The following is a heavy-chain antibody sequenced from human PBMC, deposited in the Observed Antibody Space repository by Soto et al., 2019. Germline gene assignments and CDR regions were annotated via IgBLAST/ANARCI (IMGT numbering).Heavy chain of an antibody. D-gene: IGHD3-22*01. CDR3: AHYYYDSTGFSRLFDY. V-gene: IGHV2-5*01. CDR2: IYWNDDR. J-gene: IGHJ4*02. Sequence: QITLKESGPTLVQPTQTLTLTCTFSGFSLTTSGVGVGWIRQPPGRALEWVALIYWNDDRRFNPSLKSGFSIPKDTPRNLVVLTLTNVDPVDTATYYCAHYYYDSTGFSRLFDYWGQGAPVTVSS. CDR1: GFSLTTSGVG.